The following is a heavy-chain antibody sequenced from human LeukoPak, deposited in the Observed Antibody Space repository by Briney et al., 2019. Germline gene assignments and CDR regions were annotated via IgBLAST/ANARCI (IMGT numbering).Heavy chain of an antibody. J-gene: IGHJ5*02. Sequence: SETLSLTCTVSGYSISSGYFWGWIRQPPGKGLEWIGSIYHSGSTYYNPSLKSRVTISVDTSKNQFSLKLNSVTAADTAIYYCARDKAFITMIVVAPFDPWGQGTLVTVSS. V-gene: IGHV4-38-2*02. D-gene: IGHD3-22*01. CDR1: GYSISSGYF. CDR2: IYHSGST. CDR3: ARDKAFITMIVVAPFDP.